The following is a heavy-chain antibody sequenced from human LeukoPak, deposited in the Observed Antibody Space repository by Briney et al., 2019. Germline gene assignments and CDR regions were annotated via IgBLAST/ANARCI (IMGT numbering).Heavy chain of an antibody. D-gene: IGHD3-22*01. CDR3: ARDPGWLELDY. Sequence: SQTLSLTCAISGDSVSSNSVAWNWIRQSPSRGLEWLGRTYYRSTWYFDYAPSVKSRITINPDTSKNQFSLQLNSVTPEDTAVYYCARDPGWLELDYWGQGTLVTVSS. V-gene: IGHV6-1*01. CDR1: GDSVSSNSVA. J-gene: IGHJ4*02. CDR2: TYYRSTWYF.